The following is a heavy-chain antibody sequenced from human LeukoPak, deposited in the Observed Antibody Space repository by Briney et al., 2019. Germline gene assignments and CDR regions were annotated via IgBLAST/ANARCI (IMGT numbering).Heavy chain of an antibody. CDR3: AKEEAADGDAFDI. D-gene: IGHD6-13*01. CDR2: ISYDGSNE. Sequence: GGSLRLSCAASGFTFSSYGMHWVCQAPGKGLEWVTVISYDGSNEYFADSVKGRFTISRDNSKNTLYLQMSSLRAEDTAVYYCAKEEAADGDAFDIWGQGTMVTVSS. V-gene: IGHV3-30*18. J-gene: IGHJ3*02. CDR1: GFTFSSYG.